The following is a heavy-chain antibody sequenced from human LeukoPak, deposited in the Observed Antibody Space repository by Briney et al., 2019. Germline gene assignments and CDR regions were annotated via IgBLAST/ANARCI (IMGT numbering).Heavy chain of an antibody. V-gene: IGHV4-38-2*01. J-gene: IGHJ5*02. CDR2: IYHSGST. CDR3: ARSRDANWFDP. CDR1: GYSLSSGYY. Sequence: SETLSLTCAVSGYSLSSGYYWGWIRQPPGKGLEWIGSIYHSGSTYYNPSLKSRVTISVDTSKNQFSLKLSSATAADTAVYYCARSRDANWFDPWGQGTLVTVSS.